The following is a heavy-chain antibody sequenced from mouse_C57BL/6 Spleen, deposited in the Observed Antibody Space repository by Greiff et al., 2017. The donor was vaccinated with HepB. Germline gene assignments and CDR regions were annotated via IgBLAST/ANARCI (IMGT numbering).Heavy chain of an antibody. V-gene: IGHV5-6*02. CDR2: ISSGGSYT. Sequence: EVMLVESGGDLVKPGGSLKLSCAASGFTFSSYGMSWVRQTPDKRLEWVATISSGGSYTYYPDSVKGRFTISRDNAKNTLYLQMSSLKSEDTAMYYCARDCDYWGQGTTLTVSS. CDR3: ARDCDY. CDR1: GFTFSSYG. J-gene: IGHJ2*01.